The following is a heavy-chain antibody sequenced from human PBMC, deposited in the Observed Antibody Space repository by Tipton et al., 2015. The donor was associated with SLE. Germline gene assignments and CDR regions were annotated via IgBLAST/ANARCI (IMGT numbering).Heavy chain of an antibody. CDR2: IYYSGST. V-gene: IGHV4-59*01. CDR1: GGSISSYY. CDR3: AYRGEGELPEPLDG. Sequence: TLSLTCTVSGGSISSYYWSWIRQPPGKGLEWIGYIYYSGSTNYNPSLKSRVTISVDTSKNQFSLKLSSVTAADTAVYYCAYRGEGELPEPLDGWGQGALVTVSS. J-gene: IGHJ4*02. D-gene: IGHD1-26*01.